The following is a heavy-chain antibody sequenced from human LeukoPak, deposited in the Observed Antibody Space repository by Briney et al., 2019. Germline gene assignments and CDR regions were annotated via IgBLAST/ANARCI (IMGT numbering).Heavy chain of an antibody. V-gene: IGHV3-30-3*01. D-gene: IGHD1-14*01. J-gene: IGHJ3*02. Sequence: GGSLRLSCAASGFTFSSYAMHWVRQAPGKGLEWVAVISYDGSNKYYADSVKGRFTISRDNSKNTLYLQMNSLRAEDTAVYCCARDRYHDAFDIWGQGTMVTVSS. CDR1: GFTFSSYA. CDR3: ARDRYHDAFDI. CDR2: ISYDGSNK.